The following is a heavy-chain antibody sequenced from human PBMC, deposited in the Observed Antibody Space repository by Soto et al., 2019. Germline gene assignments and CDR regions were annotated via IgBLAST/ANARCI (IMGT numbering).Heavy chain of an antibody. CDR1: GGSISSYY. CDR3: ARSITIFGVDYNWFDP. Sequence: SETLSLTCSVSGGSISSYYLSWIRQPPGKGPEWIGYIYYSGSTNYNPSLKSRVTISVDTSKNQFSLKLSSVTAADTAVYYCARSITIFGVDYNWFDPWGQGTLVTVSS. J-gene: IGHJ5*02. V-gene: IGHV4-59*01. D-gene: IGHD3-3*01. CDR2: IYYSGST.